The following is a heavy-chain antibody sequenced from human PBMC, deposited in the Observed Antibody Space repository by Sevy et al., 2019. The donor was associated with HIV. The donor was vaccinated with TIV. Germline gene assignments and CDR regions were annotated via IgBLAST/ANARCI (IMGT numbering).Heavy chain of an antibody. D-gene: IGHD4-17*01. CDR2: ISYDESNK. CDR1: GFTFSSYA. CDR3: ARDHRPSDFGDYVYYYYALDV. Sequence: GGSLRLSCAASGFTFSSYAMHWVRQAPGKGLEWVAVISYDESNKYSADSVKGRFTISRDNSKNTLYLQMNSLRPEDTAVYYCARDHRPSDFGDYVYYYYALDVWGQGTTVTLSS. J-gene: IGHJ6*02. V-gene: IGHV3-30-3*01.